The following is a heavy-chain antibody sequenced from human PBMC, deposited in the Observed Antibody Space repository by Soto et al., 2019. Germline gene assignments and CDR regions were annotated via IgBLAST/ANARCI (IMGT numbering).Heavy chain of an antibody. Sequence: ESGGGLVQPGGSLRLSCAASGFIFSSYWMSWVRQTPGKGLEWVANIKEDGNEKYYVESVKGRFTISRDHTKNLLFLQMNTLGVEDTAIYYCARALDYGGSFDSWGREPWSRSP. D-gene: IGHD4-17*01. CDR2: IKEDGNEK. CDR1: GFIFSSYW. V-gene: IGHV3-7*01. CDR3: ARALDYGGSFDS. J-gene: IGHJ5*01.